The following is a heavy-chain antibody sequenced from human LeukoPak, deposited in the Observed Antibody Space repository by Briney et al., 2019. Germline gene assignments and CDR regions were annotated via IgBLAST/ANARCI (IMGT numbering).Heavy chain of an antibody. CDR1: GGSISSYY. D-gene: IGHD6-13*01. Sequence: SETLSLTCTVSGGSISSYYWSWLRQPPGKGLEGMGYIYYSGSTYYNPSLKSRVTISVDTSKNQFSLKLSSVTAADTAVYYCARVSGIRIAAAKAENYGMDVWGQGTTVTVSS. CDR3: ARVSGIRIAAAKAENYGMDV. J-gene: IGHJ6*02. V-gene: IGHV4-59*12. CDR2: IYYSGST.